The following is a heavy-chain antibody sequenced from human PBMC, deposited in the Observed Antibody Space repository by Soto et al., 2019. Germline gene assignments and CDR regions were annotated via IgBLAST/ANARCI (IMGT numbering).Heavy chain of an antibody. Sequence: ASVKVSCKTSGFTFTNSAVQWVRQALGQRLEWIGWIFVASGRTNYAREVQERVTISRDTSTSTAYMELSGLRSEDTAVYYCVAELYSGGGCCSFDFWGQGTMVTVSS. V-gene: IGHV1-58*01. CDR1: GFTFTNSA. CDR3: VAELYSGGGCCSFDF. CDR2: IFVASGRT. D-gene: IGHD2-21*02. J-gene: IGHJ3*01.